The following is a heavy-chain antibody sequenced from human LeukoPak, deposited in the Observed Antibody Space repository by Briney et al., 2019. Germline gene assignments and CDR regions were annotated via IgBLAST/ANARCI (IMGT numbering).Heavy chain of an antibody. CDR1: GRSISSGDYY. V-gene: IGHV4-30-4*01. J-gene: IGHJ3*02. Sequence: SEPLSLTCTVSGRSISSGDYYWSWIRQPRGKGLEWIGYIYYSGSTYYNPSLKSRVTISVDTSKNQFSLKLSSVTAVDTAVYYCARVWGSDCSGGSCPTAFDIWGQGTMVTVSS. CDR2: IYYSGST. CDR3: ARVWGSDCSGGSCPTAFDI. D-gene: IGHD2-15*01.